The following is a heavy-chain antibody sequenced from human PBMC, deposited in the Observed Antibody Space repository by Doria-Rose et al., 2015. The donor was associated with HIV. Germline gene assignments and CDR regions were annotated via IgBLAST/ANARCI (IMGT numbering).Heavy chain of an antibody. CDR1: GGSFSGYY. CDR3: ARGRAQTFDC. V-gene: IGHV4-34*01. Sequence: VQLQQWGAGLLKPSETLSLTCAAYGGSFSGYYWNWIRQSPSKGLEWLGEINHGEYINYNPSLKTRVTISIDTSKTQFSLNLTSVTAADTALYYCARGRAQTFDCWGQGTLVTVSS. CDR2: INHGEYI. J-gene: IGHJ4*02.